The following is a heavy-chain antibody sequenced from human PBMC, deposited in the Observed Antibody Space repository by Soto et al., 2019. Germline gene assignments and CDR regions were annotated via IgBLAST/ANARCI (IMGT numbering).Heavy chain of an antibody. CDR3: ASTNGYGLGFDY. CDR2: MNPNDGRT. V-gene: IGHV1-8*01. J-gene: IGHJ4*02. Sequence: QVQLVQSGAEVKKPGASVKVSCKASGYTFTSYNIDWVRQAPGQGLEWMGWMNPNDGRTSYAQKFQGRVTMTRDTSISTAYMELSSLTGDDTAVYYCASTNGYGLGFDYWGQGTLVTVSS. D-gene: IGHD5-18*01. CDR1: GYTFTSYN.